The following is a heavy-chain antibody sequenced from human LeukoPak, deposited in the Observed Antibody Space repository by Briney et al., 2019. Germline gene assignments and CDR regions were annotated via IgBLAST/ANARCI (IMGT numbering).Heavy chain of an antibody. Sequence: PGGSLRLSCAASGFTFSSYWMHWVRQAPGKGLVWVSRINSDGSSTSYADSVKGRFTISRDNAKNTLYLQMNSLRAEDTAVYYCARDRVAGIISRYMDVWGKGTTVTVSS. J-gene: IGHJ6*03. CDR3: ARDRVAGIISRYMDV. V-gene: IGHV3-74*01. CDR2: INSDGSST. CDR1: GFTFSSYW. D-gene: IGHD6-19*01.